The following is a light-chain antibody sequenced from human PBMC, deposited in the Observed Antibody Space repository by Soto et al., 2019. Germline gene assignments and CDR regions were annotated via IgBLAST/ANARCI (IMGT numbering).Light chain of an antibody. CDR2: DAS. V-gene: IGKV3-20*01. CDR3: QQYNKWPLT. CDR1: PRISSSC. Sequence: EIVLTQSACTLSLSTGERATLSCRASPRISSSCLAWYQQKPGQAPKLLIYDASNRATGIPDRFSGSGSGSDFTLTISSLQSEDFAAYYCQQYNKWPLTFGPRTKVAIK. J-gene: IGKJ3*01.